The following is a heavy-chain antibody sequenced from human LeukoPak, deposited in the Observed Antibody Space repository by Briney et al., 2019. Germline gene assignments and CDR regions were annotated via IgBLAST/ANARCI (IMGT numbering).Heavy chain of an antibody. V-gene: IGHV4-59*01. Sequence: SETLSLTCTVSGGSISSDYWRWIRQPPGQGLEWIGQIYYSGTTHYNPSLKGRVTISVDTSKNEFSLKLRSVTAADTAIYYCAREYYGVDVWGQGTTVTVSS. CDR1: GGSISSDY. J-gene: IGHJ6*02. CDR2: IYYSGTT. CDR3: AREYYGVDV.